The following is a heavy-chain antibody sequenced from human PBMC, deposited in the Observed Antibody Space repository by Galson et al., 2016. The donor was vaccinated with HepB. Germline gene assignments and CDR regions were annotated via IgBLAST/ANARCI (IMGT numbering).Heavy chain of an antibody. D-gene: IGHD3-10*01. CDR2: IDDGGART. CDR1: GFHFRTYA. CDR3: AKEKGLGWFGGGSDS. J-gene: IGHJ4*02. Sequence: SLRLSCAASGFHFRTYAMTWVRQAPGKGLEWVSAIDDGGARTSYADSVKGRFTISGDNSKSMLFLQMKSLRAEDTAVYYCAKEKGLGWFGGGSDSWGQGTQVTVSS. V-gene: IGHV3-23*01.